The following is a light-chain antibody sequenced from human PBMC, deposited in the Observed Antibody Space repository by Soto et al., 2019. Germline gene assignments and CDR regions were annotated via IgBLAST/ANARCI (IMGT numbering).Light chain of an antibody. J-gene: IGLJ2*01. Sequence: QSALTQPASLSGSPGQSITISCTGTSSDDGGYNYVSWYQQHPGKAPKLMIYDVSNRPSGVSNRFSGSKSGNTASLTISGLQAEDEADYYCSTYTSSSREFSRGTKLTAL. V-gene: IGLV2-14*01. CDR2: DVS. CDR1: SSDDGGYNY. CDR3: STYTSSSRE.